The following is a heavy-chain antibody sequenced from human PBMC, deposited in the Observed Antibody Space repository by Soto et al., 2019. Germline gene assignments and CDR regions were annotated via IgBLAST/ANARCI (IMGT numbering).Heavy chain of an antibody. CDR2: INPNSGGT. V-gene: IGHV1-2*02. D-gene: IGHD3-10*01. J-gene: IGHJ3*01. Sequence: ASVKVSCKASGYTFTGYYMRWVRQAPGQGLEWMRWINPNSGGTNYAQKFQGRVTMTRDTSISTAYMELSRLRSDDTAVYYCAKNLIVTMPDGFDFWGQGTRVTVSS. CDR1: GYTFTGYY. CDR3: AKNLIVTMPDGFDF.